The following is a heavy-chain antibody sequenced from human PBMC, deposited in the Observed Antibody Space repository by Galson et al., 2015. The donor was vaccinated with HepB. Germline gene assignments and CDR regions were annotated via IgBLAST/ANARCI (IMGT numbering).Heavy chain of an antibody. V-gene: IGHV3-7*01. CDR3: ARARSKGANYHLVFDS. D-gene: IGHD4/OR15-4a*01. CDR1: GFDFNFYW. J-gene: IGHJ4*02. CDR2: IKRDSSEK. Sequence: SLRLSCAASGFDFNFYWMTWVRQAPGKGLEWVANIKRDSSEKYLADSVKGRFAISRENAKTSVYLQMNDLRAEDTAVYYCARARSKGANYHLVFDSWGQGALVSVSA.